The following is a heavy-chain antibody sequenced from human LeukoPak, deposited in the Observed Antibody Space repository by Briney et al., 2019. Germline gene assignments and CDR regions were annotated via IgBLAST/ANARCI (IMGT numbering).Heavy chain of an antibody. D-gene: IGHD3-3*01. Sequence: SGRSLRLSCVGSGFTFRRSDIHWVRQAPGKGLEWVAVISDDGRHKYYADSLKGQFTISRDNSKNTVYLQVDSLKTEDTAVYYCAKDGSGWHPPVLDYWGQGTLVTVSS. CDR1: GFTFRRSD. J-gene: IGHJ4*02. CDR2: ISDDGRHK. CDR3: AKDGSGWHPPVLDY. V-gene: IGHV3-30*19.